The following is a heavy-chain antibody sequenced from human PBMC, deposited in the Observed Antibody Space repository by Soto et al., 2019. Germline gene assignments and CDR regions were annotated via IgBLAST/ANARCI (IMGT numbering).Heavy chain of an antibody. CDR3: ARHEQYYKSGMDV. J-gene: IGHJ6*02. D-gene: IGHD3-10*01. V-gene: IGHV5-51*01. CDR1: GYNFTTYW. Sequence: PGESLKISCQASGYNFTTYWIAWVRQMPGKGLEWMGIIYPGDSDPRYSPSFQGQVTISADNSITTAYLQWSSLKASDTAMYYCARHEQYYKSGMDVWGQGTTVTVSS. CDR2: IYPGDSDP.